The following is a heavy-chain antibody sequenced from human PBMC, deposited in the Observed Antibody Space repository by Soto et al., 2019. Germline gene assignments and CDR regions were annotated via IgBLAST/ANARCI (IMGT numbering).Heavy chain of an antibody. J-gene: IGHJ4*02. CDR3: ERGCVDGTHVVS. V-gene: IGHV3-48*03. D-gene: IGHD5-12*01. CDR1: VGNYE. Sequence: EVQLVESGGGLIQAGGSLRLSCVASVGNYEMNWVRQAPGKGLEWLALITHDGGVTHYADSVKGRFTLSRDNAKNTLYLQMNTVRDDDTSISYFERGCVDGTHVVSWGQGALVTVSS. CDR2: ITHDGGVT.